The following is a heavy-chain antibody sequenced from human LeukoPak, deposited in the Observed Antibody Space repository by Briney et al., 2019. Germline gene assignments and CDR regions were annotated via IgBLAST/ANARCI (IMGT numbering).Heavy chain of an antibody. CDR2: IRSSGSPR. Sequence: GGSLRLSCAASGFPFRSYAMKWVRQASAKGLEWMSYIRSSGSPRYYPDAEKGRFTISRDNAKKSLVLQMNSLRAGDTAVYYCARDYYLDYWVQGTLVGVSS. CDR3: ARDYYLDY. V-gene: IGHV3-48*03. CDR1: GFPFRSYA. J-gene: IGHJ4*02.